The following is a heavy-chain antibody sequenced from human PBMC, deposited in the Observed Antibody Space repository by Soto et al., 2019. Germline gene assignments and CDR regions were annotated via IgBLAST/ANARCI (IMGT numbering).Heavy chain of an antibody. CDR1: VGTFSSYA. J-gene: IGHJ6*02. CDR2: IIPIFGTA. Sequence: QVQLVQSGAEVKKPGSSVKVSCKASVGTFSSYAISWVRQAPGQGLEWMGGIIPIFGTANYAQKFQGRVTITADESTSTAYMELSSLRSEDTAVYYCARDTLRYCSSTSCHPYYYYYGMDVWGQGTTVTGSS. D-gene: IGHD2-2*01. CDR3: ARDTLRYCSSTSCHPYYYYYGMDV. V-gene: IGHV1-69*01.